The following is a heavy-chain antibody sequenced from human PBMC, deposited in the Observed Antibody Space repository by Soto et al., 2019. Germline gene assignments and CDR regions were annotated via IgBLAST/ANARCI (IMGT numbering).Heavy chain of an antibody. CDR2: ISYDGSNK. J-gene: IGHJ4*02. CDR3: ARDSENYGGNSDPRDLDY. D-gene: IGHD4-17*01. V-gene: IGHV3-30-3*01. Sequence: PGGSLRLSCAASGFTFSSYAMHWVRQAPGKGLEWVAVISYDGSNKYYADSVKGRFTISRDNSKNTLYLQMNSLRAEDTAVYYCARDSENYGGNSDPRDLDYWGQGTLVTVSS. CDR1: GFTFSSYA.